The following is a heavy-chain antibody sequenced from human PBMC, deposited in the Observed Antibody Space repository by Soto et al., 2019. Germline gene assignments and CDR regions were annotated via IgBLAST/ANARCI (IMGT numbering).Heavy chain of an antibody. CDR2: IKSKTDGGTT. J-gene: IGHJ3*02. CDR1: GFTFSNAW. Sequence: EVQLVESGGGLVKPRGPLRLSCAASGFTFSNAWMSWVRQAPGKGLEWVGRIKSKTDGGTTDYAAPVKGRFTISRDDSKNTLYLQMNSLKTEDTAVYYCTTGGERYSLDAFDIWGQGTMVTVSS. V-gene: IGHV3-15*01. CDR3: TTGGERYSLDAFDI. D-gene: IGHD2-15*01.